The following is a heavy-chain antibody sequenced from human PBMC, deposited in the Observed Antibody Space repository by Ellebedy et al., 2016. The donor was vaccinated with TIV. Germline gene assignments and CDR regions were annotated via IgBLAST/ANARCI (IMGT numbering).Heavy chain of an antibody. V-gene: IGHV4-59*01. D-gene: IGHD3-10*01. CDR2: IYYSGST. Sequence: SETLSLTXTVSGGSISSYYWSWIRQPPGKGLEWIGYIYYSGSTNYNPSLKSRVTISVDTSKNQFSLKLSSVTAADTAVYYCARGSYYHAFDIWGQGTMVTVSS. J-gene: IGHJ3*02. CDR1: GGSISSYY. CDR3: ARGSYYHAFDI.